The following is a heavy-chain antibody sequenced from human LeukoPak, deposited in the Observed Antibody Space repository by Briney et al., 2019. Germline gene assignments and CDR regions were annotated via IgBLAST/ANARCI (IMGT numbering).Heavy chain of an antibody. CDR3: AKGGQQHIVRGDFFDY. CDR2: IQYDGSNK. V-gene: IGHV3-30*02. Sequence: PGGSLRLSCAASGFTFSTYGMHWVRQAPGKGLEWVAFIQYDGSNKYYADSVKGRFTISRDNSKNTLYLQMNSLRADDTAVFYCAKGGQQHIVRGDFFDYWGQGTPVTVSS. CDR1: GFTFSTYG. D-gene: IGHD6-13*01. J-gene: IGHJ4*02.